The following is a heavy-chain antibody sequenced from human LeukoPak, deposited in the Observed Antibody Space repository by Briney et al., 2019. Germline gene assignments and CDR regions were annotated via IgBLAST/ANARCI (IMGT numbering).Heavy chain of an antibody. CDR3: ARDWGKYCSSNSCYQHHYGDYHLRWFAP. CDR2: INAGNGNT. Sequence: ASVKVSCKASGYTFTSYAMHWVRQAPGQRLEWMGWINAGNGNTKYSQKFQGRVTITRDTSASTAYMELSSLRSEDTVVYYCARDWGKYCSSNSCYQHHYGDYHLRWFAPWGQGTLVTVSS. V-gene: IGHV1-3*01. CDR1: GYTFTSYA. J-gene: IGHJ5*02. D-gene: IGHD2-2*01.